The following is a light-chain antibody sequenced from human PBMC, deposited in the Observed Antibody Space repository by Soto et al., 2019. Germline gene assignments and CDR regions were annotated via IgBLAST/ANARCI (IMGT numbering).Light chain of an antibody. J-gene: IGKJ1*01. CDR2: DAS. V-gene: IGKV3-11*01. CDR1: QSVSSY. Sequence: EIVLTQSPATLSLSPGERATLSCRASQSVSSYLAWYQQNPGQAPRLLIYDASNRATGIPARFSGGGSGTHFTHTISTLEPEDFAVYYCKQRSNWPPTFGQGTKVEIK. CDR3: KQRSNWPPT.